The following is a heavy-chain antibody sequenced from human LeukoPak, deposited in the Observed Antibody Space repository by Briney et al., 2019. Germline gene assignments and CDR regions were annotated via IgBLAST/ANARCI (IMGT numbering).Heavy chain of an antibody. CDR3: ARGTGAAAGPDRGIH. Sequence: PGGSLRLSCAAPGSTLSSTGMSWVRQAPGKGLEWVSGISGGNTFYADSVKGRFTISRDNSKSTLYLQMDSLRVEDTAIYYCARGTGAAAGPDRGIHWGQGTLVTVSS. D-gene: IGHD6-13*01. V-gene: IGHV3-23*01. J-gene: IGHJ4*02. CDR2: ISGGNT. CDR1: GSTLSSTG.